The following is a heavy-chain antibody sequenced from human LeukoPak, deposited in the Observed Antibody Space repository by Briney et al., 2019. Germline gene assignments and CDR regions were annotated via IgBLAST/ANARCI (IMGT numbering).Heavy chain of an antibody. V-gene: IGHV4-39*02. CDR3: ARDGHSWFDP. CDR2: IYYSGST. J-gene: IGHJ5*02. Sequence: SETLSLTCTVSGGSISSSSYYWGWIRQPPGKGLEWIGSIYYSGSTYYNPSLKSRVTISVDTSKNQFSLKLSSVTAADTAVYYCARDGHSWFDPWGQGTLVTVSS. CDR1: GGSISSSSYY.